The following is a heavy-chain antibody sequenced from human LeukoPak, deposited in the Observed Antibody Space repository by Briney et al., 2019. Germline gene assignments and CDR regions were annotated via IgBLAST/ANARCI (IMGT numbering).Heavy chain of an antibody. V-gene: IGHV3-53*01. CDR3: ARGRRGYYDSSGNWFDP. Sequence: GGSLRLSCAASGFTVSSNYMSWVRQAPGKGLEWVSVIYSGGSTYYADSVKGRFTISRDNSKNTLYLQMNSLRAEDTAVYYCARGRRGYYDSSGNWFDPWGQGTLVTVSS. J-gene: IGHJ5*02. CDR2: IYSGGST. CDR1: GFTVSSNY. D-gene: IGHD3-22*01.